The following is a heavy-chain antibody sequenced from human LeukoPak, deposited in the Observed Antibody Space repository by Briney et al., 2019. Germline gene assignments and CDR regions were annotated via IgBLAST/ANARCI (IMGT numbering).Heavy chain of an antibody. Sequence: VASVKVSCKASGYTFTSYYMHWVRQAPGQGLEWMGIINPSGGSTSYAQKFQGRVTMTRDMSTSTVYMELSSLKTEDTAVYYCTTDKGVVVINGDYWGQGTLVTVSS. V-gene: IGHV1-46*01. CDR1: GYTFTSYY. CDR2: INPSGGST. CDR3: TTDKGVVVINGDY. D-gene: IGHD3-22*01. J-gene: IGHJ4*02.